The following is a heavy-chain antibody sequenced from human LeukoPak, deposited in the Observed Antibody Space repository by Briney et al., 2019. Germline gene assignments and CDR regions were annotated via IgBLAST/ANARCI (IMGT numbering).Heavy chain of an antibody. J-gene: IGHJ6*03. V-gene: IGHV4-34*01. CDR3: ARVGYSNSYYYYYYMDV. D-gene: IGHD4-11*01. CDR1: GGSFSGYY. Sequence: SETLSLTCAVYGGSFSGYYWSWIRQPPGKGLEWIGEINHSGNTNYNPSLKSRVTISVDTSKNQFSLKLSSVTAADTAVYYCARVGYSNSYYYYYYMDVWGKGTTVTVSS. CDR2: INHSGNT.